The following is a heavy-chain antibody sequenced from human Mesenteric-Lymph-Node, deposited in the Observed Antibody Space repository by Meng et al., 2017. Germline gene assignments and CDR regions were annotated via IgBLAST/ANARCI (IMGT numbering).Heavy chain of an antibody. CDR3: ARATGRFGELLQQYNWFDP. D-gene: IGHD3-10*01. Sequence: QVQRVQSGAEVKRPGSSVKVSCKASGGTFSSYAISWVRQASGQGLEWMGGIIPIFGTANYAQKLQGRVTMTTDTSTSTAYMELRSLRSDDTAVYYCARATGRFGELLQQYNWFDPWGQGTLVTVSS. CDR1: GGTFSSYA. V-gene: IGHV1-69*06. J-gene: IGHJ5*02. CDR2: IIPIFGTA.